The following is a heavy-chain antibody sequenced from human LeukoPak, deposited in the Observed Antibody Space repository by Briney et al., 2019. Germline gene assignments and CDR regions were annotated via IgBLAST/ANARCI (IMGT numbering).Heavy chain of an antibody. V-gene: IGHV3-30*18. CDR3: AKDQIRTGEGLDY. D-gene: IGHD7-27*01. Sequence: PGGSLRLSCAACGFIFTNYGLHWVRHAPGRGLEWVALISYDGSNKYYADSVKGRFTIPRDNSKNTLYLQMNSLRTEDAAVYYCAKDQIRTGEGLDYWGQGTLVTVSS. J-gene: IGHJ4*02. CDR1: GFIFTNYG. CDR2: ISYDGSNK.